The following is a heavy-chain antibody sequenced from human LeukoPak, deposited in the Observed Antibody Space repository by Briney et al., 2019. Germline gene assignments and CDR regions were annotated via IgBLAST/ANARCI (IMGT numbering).Heavy chain of an antibody. CDR3: AREALRLGYCTNGVCYGGGYYYYGMDV. Sequence: ASVKVSCKASGYTFTSYYMHWVRQAPGQGLEWMGIINPSGGSTSYAQKFQGRVTMTRDTSTSTVYMEPSSLRSEDTAVYYCAREALRLGYCTNGVCYGGGYYYYGMDVWGQGTTVTVSS. J-gene: IGHJ6*02. CDR1: GYTFTSYY. V-gene: IGHV1-46*01. D-gene: IGHD2-8*01. CDR2: INPSGGST.